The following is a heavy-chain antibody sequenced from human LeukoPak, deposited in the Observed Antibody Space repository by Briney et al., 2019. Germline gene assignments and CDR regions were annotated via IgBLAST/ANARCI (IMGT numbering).Heavy chain of an antibody. Sequence: GGSLRLSCAASGFTFGSYSMNWVRQAPGKGLEWVSSISSSSSYIYYADSVKGRFTISRDNAKNSLYLQMNSLRAEDTAVYYCAREGYCSGGSCWFDPWGQGTLVTVSS. V-gene: IGHV3-21*01. CDR2: ISSSSSYI. CDR1: GFTFGSYS. D-gene: IGHD2-15*01. J-gene: IGHJ5*02. CDR3: AREGYCSGGSCWFDP.